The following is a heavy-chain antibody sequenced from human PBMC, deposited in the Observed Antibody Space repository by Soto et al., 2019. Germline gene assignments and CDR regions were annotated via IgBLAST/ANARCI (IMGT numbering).Heavy chain of an antibody. CDR2: FSLSVTT. V-gene: IGHV4-4*07. Sequence: PSETLSLTCVVSGGSITSWHWSWIRQPTGKGLEWIGRFSLSVTTNYSPSLRSRVTMSADVSKWHFTLRLTSVAAAGTALYYCARGMTPPGAPARYYFDSLGQGALVTVSS. D-gene: IGHD2-8*02. J-gene: IGHJ4*02. CDR3: ARGMTPPGAPARYYFDS. CDR1: GGSITSWH.